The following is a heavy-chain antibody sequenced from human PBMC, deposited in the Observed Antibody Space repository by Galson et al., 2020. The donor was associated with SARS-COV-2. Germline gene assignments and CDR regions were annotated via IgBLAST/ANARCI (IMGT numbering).Heavy chain of an antibody. J-gene: IGHJ4*02. Sequence: ETSETLSLNCTVSGGSISSYYWSWIRQPPGKGLEWIGYIYYSGSTNYTPSLKSRVTISVDTSKNQFSLKLSSVTAADTAVYYCARDNAGEFDYWGQGTLVTVSS. CDR1: GGSISSYY. V-gene: IGHV4-59*01. CDR3: ARDNAGEFDY. D-gene: IGHD7-27*01. CDR2: IYYSGST.